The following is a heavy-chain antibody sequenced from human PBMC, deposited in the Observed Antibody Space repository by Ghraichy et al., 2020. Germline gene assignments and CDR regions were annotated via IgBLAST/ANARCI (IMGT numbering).Heavy chain of an antibody. CDR1: GFTFSSYW. CDR3: ASYSDAWYAAS. Sequence: GGSLRLSCAASGFTFSSYWMTWVRQPQGKGLEWVANIKQDGSGKYYVDSVKGRFTISRDNAKNSLYLQMNSLRAEDTAVYYCASYSDAWYAASWGQGTLVTVSS. D-gene: IGHD6-19*01. V-gene: IGHV3-7*03. J-gene: IGHJ4*02. CDR2: IKQDGSGK.